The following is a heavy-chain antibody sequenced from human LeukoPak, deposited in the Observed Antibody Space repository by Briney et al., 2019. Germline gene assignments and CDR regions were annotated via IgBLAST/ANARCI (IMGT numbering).Heavy chain of an antibody. CDR2: ISYDANNK. V-gene: IGHV3-30*09. Sequence: PGGSLRLSCAASGFTFSTYAMHWVRQAPGKGLEWVAVISYDANNKYYADSVKGRFAISRDNSKSTLYLEMNSLRAEDTAVYCCARDSYGMDVWGQGTTVTVSS. CDR3: ARDSYGMDV. J-gene: IGHJ6*02. CDR1: GFTFSTYA.